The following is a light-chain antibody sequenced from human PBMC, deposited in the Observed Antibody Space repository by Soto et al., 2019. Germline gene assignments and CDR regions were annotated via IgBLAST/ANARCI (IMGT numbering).Light chain of an antibody. Sequence: DIQMTQSPSSLSASVGDRVTITCQASQDISNYLNWYQQKPGKAPKLLIYDASNLQTGVPSRFSGSRSGTDFTFTISSLQPEDIATYFCQQYDNLPYTFGQGTMLEIK. J-gene: IGKJ2*01. V-gene: IGKV1-33*01. CDR2: DAS. CDR3: QQYDNLPYT. CDR1: QDISNY.